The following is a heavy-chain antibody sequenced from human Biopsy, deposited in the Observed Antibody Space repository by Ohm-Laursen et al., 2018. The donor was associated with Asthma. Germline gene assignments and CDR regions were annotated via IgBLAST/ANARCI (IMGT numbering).Heavy chain of an antibody. CDR3: AKSADYYDSTDYLDF. CDR2: ISWNSGNI. CDR1: GFSFDDCA. J-gene: IGHJ4*01. D-gene: IGHD3-22*01. V-gene: IGHV3-9*01. Sequence: SLRLSCAATGFSFDDCAMHWVRQAPGKGLEWVSSISWNSGNIDYADSVKGRFTISRDNAKNSLYLQMQSLRPEDAAFYYCAKSADYYDSTDYLDFWGRGTLVTVSS.